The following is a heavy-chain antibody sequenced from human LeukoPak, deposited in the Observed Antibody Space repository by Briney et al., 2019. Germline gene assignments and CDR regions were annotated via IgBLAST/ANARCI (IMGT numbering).Heavy chain of an antibody. J-gene: IGHJ4*02. D-gene: IGHD5-18*01. Sequence: GGSLRLSCAASGFTFSSYSMNWVRQAPGKGLEWVSSISSSSSYIYYADSVEGRFTISRDNAKNSLYLQMNSLRAEDTAVYYCARVAVDTAMVEYYFDYWGQGTLVTVSS. CDR1: GFTFSSYS. CDR3: ARVAVDTAMVEYYFDY. V-gene: IGHV3-21*01. CDR2: ISSSSSYI.